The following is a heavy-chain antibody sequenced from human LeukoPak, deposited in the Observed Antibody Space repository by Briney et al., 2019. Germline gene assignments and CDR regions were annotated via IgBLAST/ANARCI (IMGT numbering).Heavy chain of an antibody. CDR1: GGSFSGYY. CDR3: ARAICPGGSCSWFDP. J-gene: IGHJ5*02. Sequence: PSETLSLTCAVYGGSFSGYYWSWIRQPPGKGLEWIGEINHSGSTNYNPSLKSRVTISVDTSKNQFSLKLSSVTAADTAVYYCARAICPGGSCSWFDPWGQGTLVTVSS. CDR2: INHSGST. D-gene: IGHD2-15*01. V-gene: IGHV4-34*01.